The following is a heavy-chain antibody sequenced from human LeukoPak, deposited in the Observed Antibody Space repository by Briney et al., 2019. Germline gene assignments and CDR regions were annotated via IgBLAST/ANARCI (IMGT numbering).Heavy chain of an antibody. J-gene: IGHJ4*02. D-gene: IGHD5-24*01. CDR2: IFSSGST. V-gene: IGHV4-59*01. CDR3: ARGGYGYNRWDYFDY. Sequence: SETLSLTCTVSGXSISSFFGSWIRQPPGEGLEWIGSIFSSGSTNYNTSLRSRVSISLDTSKNQFSLKLGSVTAADTAVYFCARGGYGYNRWDYFDYWGQGTLVTVSS. CDR1: GXSISSFF.